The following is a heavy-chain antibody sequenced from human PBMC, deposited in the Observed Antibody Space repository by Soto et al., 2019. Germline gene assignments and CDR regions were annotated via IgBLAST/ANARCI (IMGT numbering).Heavy chain of an antibody. CDR1: GGFVRTYY. J-gene: IGHJ5*02. CDR3: ARLRGHYYDSVAYDPQWLDL. D-gene: IGHD3-22*01. CDR2: IYGGGST. Sequence: QERLQESGPGLVKPSETLSLTCSVSGGFVRTYYWSWLRHPAGKGQEWIGRIYGGGSTKFNPSLKSRVTMSVETSKNVFSLKLTSVTAADTATYYCARLRGHYYDSVAYDPQWLDLWGQGTLVTVSS. V-gene: IGHV4-4*07.